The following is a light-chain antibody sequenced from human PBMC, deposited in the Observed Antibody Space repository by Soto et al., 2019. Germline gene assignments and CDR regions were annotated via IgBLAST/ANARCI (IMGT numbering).Light chain of an antibody. CDR3: QQSYTTTIT. V-gene: IGKV1-39*01. J-gene: IGKJ5*01. CDR2: AAF. Sequence: DIHMTQSPASLSASVGHRFTITCRGSQSISGSLNWYQQKQGKAPKLLIYAAFSLQSGVPSRLSGSGYGTDLTLTISSMKHEDVVTYYCQQSYTTTITFGQGTRLEIK. CDR1: QSISGS.